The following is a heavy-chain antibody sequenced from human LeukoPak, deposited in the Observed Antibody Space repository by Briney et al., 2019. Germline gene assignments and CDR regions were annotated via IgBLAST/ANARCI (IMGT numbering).Heavy chain of an antibody. Sequence: PGRSLRLSCAASGFTFSDFAIHWVRQAPGKGLERVAIISYDGSNKYYADSVKDRFTISRDNSKNTLFLQMNSLRAEDTAVYYCAEVPWPYERSGYFDYWGQGTLVTVSS. D-gene: IGHD3-22*01. J-gene: IGHJ4*02. CDR3: AEVPWPYERSGYFDY. CDR1: GFTFSDFA. CDR2: ISYDGSNK. V-gene: IGHV3-30*18.